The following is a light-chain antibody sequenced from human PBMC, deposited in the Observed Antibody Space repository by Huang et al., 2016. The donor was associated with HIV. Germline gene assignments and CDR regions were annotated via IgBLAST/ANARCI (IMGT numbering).Light chain of an antibody. Sequence: ATLTCRSSRSLLFASNSKNFLAWYQQKPGQSPKLLMYMASVRESGVPERFTGIGSGTEFTLTIASLQAEDVAVYYCQQFYNMPYTFGRGTRLEI. CDR1: RSLLFASNSKNF. J-gene: IGKJ2*01. V-gene: IGKV4-1*01. CDR2: MAS. CDR3: QQFYNMPYT.